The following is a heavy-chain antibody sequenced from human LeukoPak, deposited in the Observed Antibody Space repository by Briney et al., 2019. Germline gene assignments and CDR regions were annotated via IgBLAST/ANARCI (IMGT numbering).Heavy chain of an antibody. Sequence: SETLSLTCTVSGGSISSSSYYWGWIRQPPGKGLEWIGSIYYSGNTYYNPSLKSRVIISVDTSKNQFSLKLSSVTAADTAVYYCARSGGARGVPVRDGMDVWGQGTTVTVSS. J-gene: IGHJ6*02. V-gene: IGHV4-39*01. CDR1: GGSISSSSYY. CDR2: IYYSGNT. D-gene: IGHD3-10*01. CDR3: ARSGGARGVPVRDGMDV.